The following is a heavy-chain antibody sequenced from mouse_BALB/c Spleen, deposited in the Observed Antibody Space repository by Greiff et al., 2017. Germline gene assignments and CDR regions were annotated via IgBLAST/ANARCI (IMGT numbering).Heavy chain of an antibody. V-gene: IGHV5-4*02. CDR2: ISDGGSYT. J-gene: IGHJ1*01. D-gene: IGHD1-1*01. Sequence: EVQLVESGGGLVKPGGSLKLSCAASGFTFSDYYMYWVRQTPEKRLEWVATISDGGSYTYYPDSVKGRFTISRDNAKNNLYLQMSSLKSEDTAMYYCAREGSSYRYFDVWGAGTTVTVSS. CDR3: AREGSSYRYFDV. CDR1: GFTFSDYY.